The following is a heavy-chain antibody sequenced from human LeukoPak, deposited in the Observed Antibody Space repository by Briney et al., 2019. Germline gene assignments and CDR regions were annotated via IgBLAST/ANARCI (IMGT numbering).Heavy chain of an antibody. D-gene: IGHD2-2*01. J-gene: IGHJ4*02. V-gene: IGHV3-30*18. CDR3: AKTPRQYCSSTSCPNHFDY. CDR1: GFTFSSYG. Sequence: GGSLRLSCAASGFTFSSYGMHWVRQAPGKGLEWVAAISYDGSNKYYADSVKGRFTISRDNSKNTLYLQMNSLRAEDTAVYYCAKTPRQYCSSTSCPNHFDYWGQGTLVTVSS. CDR2: ISYDGSNK.